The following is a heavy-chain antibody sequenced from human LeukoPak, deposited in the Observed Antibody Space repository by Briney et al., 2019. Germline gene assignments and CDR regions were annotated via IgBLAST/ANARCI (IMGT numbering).Heavy chain of an antibody. CDR3: ARGNPITMIVVVITDRYFDY. Sequence: SETLSLTCTVSGGSISSSSYCWGWIRQPPGKGLEWIGSICYSGSTFYNPSLKSRVTLSVDTSKNQFSLKLSSVTAADTAAYYCARGNPITMIVVVITDRYFDYWGQGTLVTVSS. CDR1: GGSISSSSYC. J-gene: IGHJ4*02. V-gene: IGHV4-39*01. CDR2: ICYSGST. D-gene: IGHD3-22*01.